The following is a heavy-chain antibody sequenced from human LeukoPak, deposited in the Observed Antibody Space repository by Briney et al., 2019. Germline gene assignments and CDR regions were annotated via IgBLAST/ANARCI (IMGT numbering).Heavy chain of an antibody. D-gene: IGHD3-22*01. CDR2: ISAYNGNT. Sequence: ASVTVSCTASGYTFTSYGISWVRQAPGQGLEWMGWISAYNGNTNYAQKLQGRVTMTTDTSTSTVYMELRSLRSDDTAMYYCARGGDSSGYFGDWGQGTLVTVSS. J-gene: IGHJ4*02. CDR3: ARGGDSSGYFGD. V-gene: IGHV1-18*01. CDR1: GYTFTSYG.